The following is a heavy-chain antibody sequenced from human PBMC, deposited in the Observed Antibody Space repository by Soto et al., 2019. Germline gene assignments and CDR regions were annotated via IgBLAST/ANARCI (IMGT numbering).Heavy chain of an antibody. J-gene: IGHJ1*01. CDR2: TRYDGTRE. CDR3: ANYDGDLNACEY. CDR1: GFTLGRYG. Sequence: GGSLRLSCAASGFTLGRYGMHWVRRAPGKGLEWVAVTRYDGTREYYADSVRGRFTVSRDNPKNTLYLQMNSLRAEDTAVYYCANYDGDLNACEYWGQGPPVPVSS. V-gene: IGHV3-30*02. D-gene: IGHD5-12*01.